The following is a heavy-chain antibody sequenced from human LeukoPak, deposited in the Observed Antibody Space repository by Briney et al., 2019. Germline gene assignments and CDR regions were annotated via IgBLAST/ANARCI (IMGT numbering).Heavy chain of an antibody. D-gene: IGHD2-2*01. J-gene: IGHJ6*03. CDR2: INPISGGT. CDR3: ARVVTGYCSSTSCKMRRGYYYYYYMDV. V-gene: IGHV1-2*02. CDR1: GYTFTGYY. Sequence: ASVKVSCKASGYTFTGYYMHWVRRARGQGLEWLGWINPISGGTDSSEKFQGRVTMSRDTSISTAYTELSRLRSDDTAVYYCARVVTGYCSSTSCKMRRGYYYYYYMDVWGKGTTVTISS.